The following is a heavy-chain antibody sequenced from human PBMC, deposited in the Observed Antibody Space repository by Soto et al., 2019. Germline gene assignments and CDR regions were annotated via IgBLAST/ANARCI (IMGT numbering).Heavy chain of an antibody. CDR2: ISYDGSNK. Sequence: QVQLVESGGGVVQPGRSLRLSCAASGFTFSSYAMHWVRQAPGKGLEWVAVISYDGSNKYYADSVKGRFTISRDNSKNTLYLQMNSLRAEDTAVYYCARDVGVEMATIVYYGMDVWGQGTTVTVSS. CDR1: GFTFSSYA. D-gene: IGHD5-12*01. J-gene: IGHJ6*02. V-gene: IGHV3-30-3*01. CDR3: ARDVGVEMATIVYYGMDV.